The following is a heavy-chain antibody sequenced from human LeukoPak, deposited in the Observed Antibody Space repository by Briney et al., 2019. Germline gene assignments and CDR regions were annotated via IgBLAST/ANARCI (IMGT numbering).Heavy chain of an antibody. Sequence: VRSLRLSCAASGCTFADYAMHWVRQAPGKGLEWVSGISYNSDTIGYAASVKGRFTISRDNAKNSLYLQMNSLRAEDTALYYCAKDYCGGDCYSGWYFDLWGRGTLITASS. CDR3: AKDYCGGDCYSGWYFDL. V-gene: IGHV3-9*01. J-gene: IGHJ2*01. CDR2: ISYNSDTI. CDR1: GCTFADYA. D-gene: IGHD2-21*02.